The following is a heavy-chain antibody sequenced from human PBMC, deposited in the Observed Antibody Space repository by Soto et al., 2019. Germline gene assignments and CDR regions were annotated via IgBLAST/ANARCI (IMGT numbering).Heavy chain of an antibody. CDR1: GFTFSSYA. CDR2: ISSNGGST. CDR3: ARDASSGWYYNWYFDL. J-gene: IGHJ2*01. Sequence: GGSLRLSCAASGFTFSSYAMHWVRQAPGKGLEYVSAISSNGGSTYYANSVKGRFTIPRDNSKNTLYIQMGSMRAEEMAVNKYARDASSGWYYNWYFDLWGRGTLVTVSS. V-gene: IGHV3-64*01. D-gene: IGHD6-19*01.